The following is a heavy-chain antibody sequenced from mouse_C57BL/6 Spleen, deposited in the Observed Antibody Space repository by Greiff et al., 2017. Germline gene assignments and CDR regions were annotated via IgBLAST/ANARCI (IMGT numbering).Heavy chain of an antibody. Sequence: EVHLVESGPGLVKPSQSLSLTCSVTGYSITSGYYWNWIRQFPGNKLEWMGYISYDGSNNYNPSLKNRISITRDTSKNQFFLKLNSVTTEDTATYYCAREERGNWDRFAYWGQGTLVTVSA. V-gene: IGHV3-6*01. CDR1: GYSITSGYY. CDR3: AREERGNWDRFAY. D-gene: IGHD4-1*01. J-gene: IGHJ3*01. CDR2: ISYDGSN.